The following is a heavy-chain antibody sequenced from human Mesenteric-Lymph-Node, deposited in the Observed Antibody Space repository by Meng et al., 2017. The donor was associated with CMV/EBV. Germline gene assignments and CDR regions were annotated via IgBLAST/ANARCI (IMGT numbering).Heavy chain of an antibody. D-gene: IGHD2-2*01. J-gene: IGHJ4*02. Sequence: GESLKISCEASGFTFSYYAMHWLRQAPGKGLEWVAVIAYDGSNKYYADSVKGRFTISRDNSKNTLYLQMNSLRAEDTAVYYCAKDWYCSSTSCYSEDYWGQGTLVTVSS. V-gene: IGHV3-30*04. CDR2: IAYDGSNK. CDR3: AKDWYCSSTSCYSEDY. CDR1: GFTFSYYA.